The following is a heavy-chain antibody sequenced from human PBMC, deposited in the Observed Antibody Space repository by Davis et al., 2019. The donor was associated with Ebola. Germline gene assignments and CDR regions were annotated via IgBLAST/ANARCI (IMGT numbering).Heavy chain of an antibody. D-gene: IGHD1-26*01. V-gene: IGHV3-33*01. Sequence: GESLKISCAASGFTFSSYGMHWVRQAPGKGLEWVAVIWYDGSNKYYADSVKGRFTISRDNSKNTLYLQMNSLRAEDTAVYYCARATSGTYLLNYWGQGTLVTVSS. CDR3: ARATSGTYLLNY. CDR1: GFTFSSYG. CDR2: IWYDGSNK. J-gene: IGHJ4*02.